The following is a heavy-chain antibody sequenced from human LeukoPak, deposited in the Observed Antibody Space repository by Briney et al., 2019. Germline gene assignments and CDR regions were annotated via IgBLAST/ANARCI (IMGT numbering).Heavy chain of an antibody. V-gene: IGHV3-53*01. Sequence: SGGSLRLSCAASGFTVSSNYMSWVRQAPGKGLEWVSVIYSGGSTYYADSVKGRFTISRDNSKNTLYLQMNSLRAEDTAIYYCARDERLLSFLKWGQGTLVTVSS. CDR1: GFTVSSNY. CDR3: ARDERLLSFLK. J-gene: IGHJ4*02. D-gene: IGHD3-3*01. CDR2: IYSGGST.